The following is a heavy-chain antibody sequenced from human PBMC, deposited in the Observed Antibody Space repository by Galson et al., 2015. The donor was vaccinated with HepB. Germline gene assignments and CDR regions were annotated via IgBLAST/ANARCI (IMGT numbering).Heavy chain of an antibody. D-gene: IGHD3-9*01. V-gene: IGHV3-48*03. CDR2: IICGGSTI. Sequence: SLRLSCAASGFTFSSYDMHWVRQAPGKGLEWVSYIICGGSTIYYADSVKGRFTISRDNAKDSLYLQMSSLRAEDTAVYYCVKDDSPRWGYFDWYPRGVDYCCQGTLGTVSP. CDR3: VKDDSPRWGYFDWYPRGVDY. J-gene: IGHJ4*02. CDR1: GFTFSSYD.